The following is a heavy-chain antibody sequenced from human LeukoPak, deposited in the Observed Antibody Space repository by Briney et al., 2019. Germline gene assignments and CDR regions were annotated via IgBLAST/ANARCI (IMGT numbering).Heavy chain of an antibody. J-gene: IGHJ4*02. CDR2: IHPNSGGT. CDR3: GRKSAARKTSEFDY. CDR1: GYTFTDYY. Sequence: GASVKVSCKASGYTFTDYYMNWVRQAPGQGLEWVGWIHPNSGGTNYAQKFQGRVTMTRDTSISTAYMELSRLTFDDTAVYYCGRKSAARKTSEFDYWGQGTLVTVSS. V-gene: IGHV1-2*02. D-gene: IGHD6-6*01.